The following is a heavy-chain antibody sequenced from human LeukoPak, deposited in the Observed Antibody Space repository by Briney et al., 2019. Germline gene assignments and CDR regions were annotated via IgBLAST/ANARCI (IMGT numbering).Heavy chain of an antibody. CDR3: ARVDSSGYYVPATSPFDY. D-gene: IGHD3-22*01. CDR2: IYHSGST. CDR1: GYSISSGYY. J-gene: IGHJ4*02. Sequence: SETLSLTCTVSGYSISSGYYWGWIRQPPGKGLEWIGSIYHSGSTYYNPSLKSRVTISVDTSKNQFSLKLSSVTAADTAVYYCARVDSSGYYVPATSPFDYWGQGTLVTVSS. V-gene: IGHV4-38-2*02.